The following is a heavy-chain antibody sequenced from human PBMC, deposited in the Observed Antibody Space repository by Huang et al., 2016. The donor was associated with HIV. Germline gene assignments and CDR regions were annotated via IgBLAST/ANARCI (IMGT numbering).Heavy chain of an antibody. Sequence: EVQLLESGGGLVQPGKSLRLSCAASGFTFSNYAMSWVRQGPGKVREWVPGNGGRDVGTYYADSVKGRFTISRDNSKNTVSLQMDSLRAEDTAVYFCAKPNTIFGVGDAFDIWGPGTMVTVSS. D-gene: IGHD3-3*01. CDR2: NGGRDVGT. CDR3: AKPNTIFGVGDAFDI. V-gene: IGHV3-23*01. J-gene: IGHJ3*02. CDR1: GFTFSNYA.